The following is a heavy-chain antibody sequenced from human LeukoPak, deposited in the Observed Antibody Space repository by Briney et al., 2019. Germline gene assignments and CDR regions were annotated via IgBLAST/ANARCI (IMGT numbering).Heavy chain of an antibody. CDR2: IIPIFGTA. Sequence: ASVKVSCKASGGTFSSYAISWVRQAPGQGLEWMGGIIPIFGTANYAQKFQGRVTITADESTSTAYMELSSLRSEDTAVYYCATVPRYCSSTSCYFNPFDYWGQGTLVTVSS. CDR1: GGTFSSYA. J-gene: IGHJ4*02. CDR3: ATVPRYCSSTSCYFNPFDY. V-gene: IGHV1-69*13. D-gene: IGHD2-2*01.